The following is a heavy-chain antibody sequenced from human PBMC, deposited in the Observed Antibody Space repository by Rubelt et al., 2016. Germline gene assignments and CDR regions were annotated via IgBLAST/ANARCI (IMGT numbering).Heavy chain of an antibody. CDR2: TNSDGRST. CDR3: ARDRAGGSFDY. D-gene: IGHD3-16*02. Sequence: EVQLVESGGGLVQPGGSLRLSCAASGFTFRNYWMHWVRQGPGKGPVWVARTNSDGRSTNYADSVKGRFTISRDNSKTTRYLQMNSLRAEDTAVCYCARDRAGGSFDYWGQGILVTVAS. J-gene: IGHJ4*02. CDR1: GFTFRNYW. V-gene: IGHV3-74*01.